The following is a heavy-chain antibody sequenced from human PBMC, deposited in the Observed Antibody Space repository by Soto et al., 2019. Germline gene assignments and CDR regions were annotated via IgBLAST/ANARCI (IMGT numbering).Heavy chain of an antibody. CDR3: VRVTCSGGSCYEGAFDS. CDR2: INPNSGGT. CDR1: GYTFTGYY. J-gene: IGHJ3*02. D-gene: IGHD2-15*01. Sequence: GASVKVSCKASGYTFTGYYMHWVRQAPGQGLEWMGWINPNSGGTNYAQKFQGWVTMTRDTSISTAYMELSRLRSDDTAVYYCVRVTCSGGSCYEGAFDSWGQGTMVTVAS. V-gene: IGHV1-2*04.